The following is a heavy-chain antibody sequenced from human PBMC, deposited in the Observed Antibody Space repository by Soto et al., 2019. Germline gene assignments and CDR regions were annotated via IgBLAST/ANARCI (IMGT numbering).Heavy chain of an antibody. CDR3: AADLVGYYGSGSLQYYMDV. CDR2: IVVGSGNT. J-gene: IGHJ6*03. CDR1: GFTFTSSA. D-gene: IGHD3-10*01. Sequence: SVKVSCKASGFTFTSSAMQWVRQARGQRLEWIGWIVVGSGNTNYAQKFQERVTITRDMSTSTAYMELSSLRSEDTAVYYCAADLVGYYGSGSLQYYMDVWGKGTTVTVSS. V-gene: IGHV1-58*02.